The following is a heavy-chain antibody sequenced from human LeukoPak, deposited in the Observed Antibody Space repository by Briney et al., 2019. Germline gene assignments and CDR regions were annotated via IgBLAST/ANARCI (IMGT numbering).Heavy chain of an antibody. V-gene: IGHV3-13*01. CDR3: ARGGMPVTGIDEVDY. CDR1: GFTFSSYD. Sequence: GGSLRLSCAASGFTFSSYDMHWVRQATGKGLEWVSAIGIGGDTYYPGSVKGRFTISRENAKNSLYLQMNSLRAGDTAVYYCARGGMPVTGIDEVDYWGQGTLVTVSS. J-gene: IGHJ4*02. D-gene: IGHD2-21*02. CDR2: IGIGGDT.